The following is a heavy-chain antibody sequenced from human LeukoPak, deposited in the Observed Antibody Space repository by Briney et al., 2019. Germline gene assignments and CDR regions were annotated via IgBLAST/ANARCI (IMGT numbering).Heavy chain of an antibody. CDR2: IYYSGTT. J-gene: IGHJ4*02. CDR1: GVSINCGDYY. V-gene: IGHV4-30-4*01. Sequence: PSQTLSLTCTVSGVSINCGDYYWSWIRQPPGKGLEWIGFIYYSGTTYYNPSLKSRVTISVDTSSNQFSLRLSSVTAADTAVYYCARARYNWNAGDHWGRKTRVTVSS. D-gene: IGHD1-1*01. CDR3: ARARYNWNAGDH.